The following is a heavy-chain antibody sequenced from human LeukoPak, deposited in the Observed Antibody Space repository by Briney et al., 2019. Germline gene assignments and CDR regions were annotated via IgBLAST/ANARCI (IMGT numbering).Heavy chain of an antibody. CDR1: GFTFSSYS. Sequence: GGSLRLSCAASGFTFSSYSMNWARQAPGKGLEWVSSISSSSSYIYYADSVKGRFTISRDNAKNSLYLQMNSLRAEDTAVYYCARTAMAYYFDYWGQGTLVTVSS. CDR3: ARTAMAYYFDY. V-gene: IGHV3-21*01. J-gene: IGHJ4*02. D-gene: IGHD5-18*01. CDR2: ISSSSSYI.